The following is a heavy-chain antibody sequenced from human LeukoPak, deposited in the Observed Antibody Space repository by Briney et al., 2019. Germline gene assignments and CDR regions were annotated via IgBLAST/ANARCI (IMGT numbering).Heavy chain of an antibody. D-gene: IGHD3-22*01. Sequence: ASVKVSCKASGYTFTGYYMHWVRQAPGQGLEWMGWINPNSGGTNYAQKFQGRVTMTRDTSISTAYMDLSSLRSDDTAVYYCARKSSFYDSSAYDYWGQGTLVTVSS. CDR2: INPNSGGT. J-gene: IGHJ4*02. V-gene: IGHV1-2*02. CDR1: GYTFTGYY. CDR3: ARKSSFYDSSAYDY.